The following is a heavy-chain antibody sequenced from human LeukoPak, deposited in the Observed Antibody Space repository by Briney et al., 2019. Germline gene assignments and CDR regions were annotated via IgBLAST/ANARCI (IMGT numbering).Heavy chain of an antibody. J-gene: IGHJ4*02. Sequence: GGSLRLSCAASGFTFNNYWMSWVRQAPGKGLEWVANIKRDGSEKYYVGSVKGRFTISRDNAKNSLYLQMNSLRAEDTAVYLCGRGDRGPYWGQGTLVTVSS. CDR3: GRGDRGPY. V-gene: IGHV3-7*01. CDR1: GFTFNNYW. CDR2: IKRDGSEK. D-gene: IGHD3-10*01.